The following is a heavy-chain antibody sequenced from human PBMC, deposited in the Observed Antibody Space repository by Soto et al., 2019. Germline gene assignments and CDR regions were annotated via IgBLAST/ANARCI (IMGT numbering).Heavy chain of an antibody. J-gene: IGHJ3*02. V-gene: IGHV4-61*01. CDR1: GGSVSSGSYY. CDR3: AREGGSSYAFDI. CDR2: IYYSGST. D-gene: IGHD1-26*01. Sequence: SETLSLTCTVSGGSVSSGSYYWSWNRQPPGKGLEWIGYIYYSGSTNYNPSLKSRVTISVDTSKNQFSLKLSSVTAADTAVYYCAREGGSSYAFDIWGQGTMVTVSS.